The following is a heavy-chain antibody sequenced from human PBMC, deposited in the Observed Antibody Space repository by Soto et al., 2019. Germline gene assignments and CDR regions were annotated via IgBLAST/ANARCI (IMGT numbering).Heavy chain of an antibody. CDR1: GGTFSSYA. D-gene: IGHD3-22*01. J-gene: IGHJ3*02. CDR2: IIPIFGTA. V-gene: IGHV1-69*06. CDR3: ARDLLTDYYDSSGPQTSAFDI. Sequence: SLNVSCKASGGTFSSYAISWVRQAPGQGLEWMGGIIPIFGTANYAQKFQGRVTITADKSTSTAYMELSSLRSEDTAVYYCARDLLTDYYDSSGPQTSAFDIWGQGTMVTVSS.